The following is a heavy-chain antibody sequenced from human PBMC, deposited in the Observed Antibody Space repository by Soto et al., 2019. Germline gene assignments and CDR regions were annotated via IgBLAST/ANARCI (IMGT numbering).Heavy chain of an antibody. V-gene: IGHV4-34*01. Sequence: SETLSLTCAVYGGSFSGYYWSWIRQPPGKGLEWIGEINHSGSTNYNPSLKSRVTISVDTSKNQFSLKLSSVTAADTAVYYCATSRGGWFDPWGQGTLLTVSS. CDR3: ATSRGGWFDP. CDR2: INHSGST. J-gene: IGHJ5*02. CDR1: GGSFSGYY. D-gene: IGHD2-2*01.